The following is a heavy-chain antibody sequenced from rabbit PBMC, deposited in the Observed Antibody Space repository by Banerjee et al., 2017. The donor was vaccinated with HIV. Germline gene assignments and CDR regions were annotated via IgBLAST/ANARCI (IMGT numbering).Heavy chain of an antibody. J-gene: IGHJ4*01. Sequence: QEQLEESGGDLVKPEGSLTLTCTASGFSFSSTYWICWVRQAPGKGPEWIACIDAGSSGSTWYASWAKGRFTISKTSSTTVTLQLNSLTAADTATYFCARDGSGWGANFNLWGQGTLVTVS. D-gene: IGHD4-1*01. CDR1: GFSFSSTYW. V-gene: IGHV1S45*01. CDR3: ARDGSGWGANFNL. CDR2: IDAGSSGST.